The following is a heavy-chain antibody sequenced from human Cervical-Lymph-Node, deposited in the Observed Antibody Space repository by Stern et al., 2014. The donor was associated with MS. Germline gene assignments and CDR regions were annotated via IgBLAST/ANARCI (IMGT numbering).Heavy chain of an antibody. CDR3: ASSSGSFYPHDN. V-gene: IGHV4-59*01. CDR1: GGSIRSYY. J-gene: IGHJ4*02. CDR2: IFYTVTT. Sequence: QLQLQESGPGLVKPSETLSLTCTVSGGSIRSYYWSWIRQPPGKGLEWIGYIFYTVTTNYNPSLKSRVTISVDTSKNQFSMRLSSVTAADTAVYYCASSSGSFYPHDNWGQGTLVTVSS. D-gene: IGHD3-10*01.